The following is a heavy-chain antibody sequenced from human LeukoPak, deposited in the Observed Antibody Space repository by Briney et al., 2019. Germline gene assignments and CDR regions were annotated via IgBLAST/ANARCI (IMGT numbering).Heavy chain of an antibody. CDR2: MNPNSGNT. CDR3: ATLMGFDY. Sequence: ASVKVSCKASGYTFTGYYMHWVRQAPGQGLEWMGWMNPNSGNTGYAQKFQGRVTMTRNTSISTAYMKLSSLRSEDTAVYYCATLMGFDYWGQGTLVTVSS. D-gene: IGHD3-10*01. J-gene: IGHJ4*02. V-gene: IGHV1-8*02. CDR1: GYTFTGYY.